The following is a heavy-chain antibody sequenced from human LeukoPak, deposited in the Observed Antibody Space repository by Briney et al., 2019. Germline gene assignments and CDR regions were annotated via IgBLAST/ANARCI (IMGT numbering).Heavy chain of an antibody. V-gene: IGHV4-59*08. CDR2: INYSGST. D-gene: IGHD3-10*01. J-gene: IGHJ4*02. Sequence: SSETLSLTCTVSGGSIISYYWNWIRQPPGKGLEWIGNINYSGSTNYNPSLKSRVTISVDTSKNQFSLKLSSVTAADTAVYYCARGLSPSGSYSLSYYFDYWGQGTLVTVSS. CDR3: ARGLSPSGSYSLSYYFDY. CDR1: GGSIISYY.